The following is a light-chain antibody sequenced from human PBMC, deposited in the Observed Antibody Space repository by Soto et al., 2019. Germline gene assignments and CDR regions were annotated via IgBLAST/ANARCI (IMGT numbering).Light chain of an antibody. CDR3: NSNTLTNTWV. J-gene: IGLJ3*02. CDR1: NSDLDSY. V-gene: IGLV2-14*01. Sequence: QSVLTQPASVSGSPGQSITISCTGINSDLDSYVSWYQQYPGKAPKLIIYEVSHRPSGISNRFSGSKSDSTASLTISGLQAEGEADYYCNSNTLTNTWVFGGGTKLTVL. CDR2: EVS.